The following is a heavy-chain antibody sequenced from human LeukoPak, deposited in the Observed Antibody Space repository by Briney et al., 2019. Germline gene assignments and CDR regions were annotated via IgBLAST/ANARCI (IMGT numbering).Heavy chain of an antibody. D-gene: IGHD3-22*01. Sequence: GGSLRLSCAASGFTFSSNWMHWVRQAPGKGLVWVSHISTDAKTITYADFVKGRFTISRDDSKNTLYLQMNSLRAEDTAVYYCAKELGYDGSAKDGYWGQGTLVTVSS. CDR1: GFTFSSNW. CDR3: AKELGYDGSAKDGY. J-gene: IGHJ4*02. CDR2: ISTDAKTI. V-gene: IGHV3-74*01.